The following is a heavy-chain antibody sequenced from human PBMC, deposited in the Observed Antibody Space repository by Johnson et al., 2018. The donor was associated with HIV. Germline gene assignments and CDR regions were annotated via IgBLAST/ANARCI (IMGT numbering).Heavy chain of an antibody. CDR1: GFNFSGSA. CDR3: ARDRRNRQWQRLDAFDI. CDR2: INQDGREK. V-gene: IGHV3-7*03. Sequence: VQLVESGGGLVKPGGSLKLSCAASGFNFSGSAMHWVRQAPGKGLEWVANINQDGREKYDVDSVKGRFTISRDNAKNSLHLQMNSLRAEDTAFYYCARDRRNRQWQRLDAFDIWGQGTMVIVSS. D-gene: IGHD6-19*01. J-gene: IGHJ3*02.